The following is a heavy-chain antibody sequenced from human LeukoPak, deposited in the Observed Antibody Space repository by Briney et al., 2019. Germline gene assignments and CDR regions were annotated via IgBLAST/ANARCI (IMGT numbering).Heavy chain of an antibody. V-gene: IGHV4-34*01. D-gene: IGHD6-6*01. CDR2: INHSGST. Sequence: SETLSLTCAVYGGSFSGYYWSWIRQPPGKGLEWIGEINHSGSTNYNPSLKSRVTISVDTSKNQFSLKLSSVTAADTAVYYCARTYSSSSRAAFDIWGQGTMVTVSS. J-gene: IGHJ3*02. CDR3: ARTYSSSSRAAFDI. CDR1: GGSFSGYY.